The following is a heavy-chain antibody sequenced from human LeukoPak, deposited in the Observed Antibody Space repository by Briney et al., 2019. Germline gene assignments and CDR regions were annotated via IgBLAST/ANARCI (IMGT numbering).Heavy chain of an antibody. CDR3: ASQYCSSTSCCLRNVGNYYYYGMDV. J-gene: IGHJ6*02. CDR2: IIPILGIA. CDR1: GGTFSSYA. Sequence: ASVKVSCKASGGTFSSYAISWVRQAPGQGLEWMGRIIPILGIANYAQKFQGRVTITADKSTSTAYMELSSLRSEDTAVYYCASQYCSSTSCCLRNVGNYYYYGMDVWGQGTTVTVSS. D-gene: IGHD2-2*01. V-gene: IGHV1-69*04.